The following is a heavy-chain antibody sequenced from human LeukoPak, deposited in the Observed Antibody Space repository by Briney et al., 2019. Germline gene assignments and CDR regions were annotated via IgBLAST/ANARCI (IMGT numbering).Heavy chain of an antibody. CDR1: GYTFTDYY. D-gene: IGHD3-3*01. V-gene: IGHV1-69-2*01. CDR3: ATGYDFWSGFRYYMDV. CDR2: VDPEDGET. J-gene: IGHJ6*03. Sequence: ASVKVSCKVSGYTFTDYYMHWVQQAPGKGLEWMGLVDPEDGETIYAEKFQGRVTITADTSTDTAYMELSSLRSEDTAVYYCATGYDFWSGFRYYMDVWGKGTPVTVSS.